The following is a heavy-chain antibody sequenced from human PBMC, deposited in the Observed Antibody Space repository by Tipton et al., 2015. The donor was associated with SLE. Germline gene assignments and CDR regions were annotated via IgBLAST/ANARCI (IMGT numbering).Heavy chain of an antibody. J-gene: IGHJ4*02. V-gene: IGHV1-18*01. Sequence: QLVQSGAEVKKPGASVKVSCKASGYTFTSYGISWVRQAPGQGLEWVGWISGFNGNTQFSQRFQGRVIMTRDTSTTTAYMEMRSLRSDDTAVYYCARARGISGYDWPYEYWGQGTLVTVSS. CDR2: ISGFNGNT. CDR3: ARARGISGYDWPYEY. CDR1: GYTFTSYG. D-gene: IGHD5-12*01.